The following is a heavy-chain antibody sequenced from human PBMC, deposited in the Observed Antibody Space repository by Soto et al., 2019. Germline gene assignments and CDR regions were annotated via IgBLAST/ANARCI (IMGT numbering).Heavy chain of an antibody. V-gene: IGHV3-7*01. J-gene: IGHJ6*03. CDR1: GFTFSSYW. D-gene: IGHD3-9*01. CDR2: IKQDGSEK. Sequence: GGSLRLSCAASGFTFSSYWMSWVRQAPGKGLEWVANIKQDGSEKYYVDSVKGRFTISRDNAKNSLYLQMNSLRAEDTAVYYCASRNYDILTGYEDYYYYYMDVWGKGTTVTVSS. CDR3: ASRNYDILTGYEDYYYYYMDV.